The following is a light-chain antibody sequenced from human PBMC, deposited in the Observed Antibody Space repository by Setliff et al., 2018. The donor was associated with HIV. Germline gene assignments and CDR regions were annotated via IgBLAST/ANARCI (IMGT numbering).Light chain of an antibody. CDR2: DVS. CDR1: SSDVGGYNY. V-gene: IGLV2-14*03. J-gene: IGLJ1*01. Sequence: QSALTQPASVSGSPGQSITISCTGTSSDVGGYNYVSWYQQHPGKAPKLMIYDVSNRPSGVSNRFSGSKSGNTASLTISGLQAEDEADYYCETWESSLSAGVFGSGTKVTVL. CDR3: ETWESSLSAGV.